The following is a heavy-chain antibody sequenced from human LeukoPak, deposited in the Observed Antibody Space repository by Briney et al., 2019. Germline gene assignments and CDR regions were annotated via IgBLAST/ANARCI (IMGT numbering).Heavy chain of an antibody. V-gene: IGHV1-18*01. CDR1: GYTFTSYG. J-gene: IGHJ4*02. CDR2: ISAYNVNT. D-gene: IGHD2-2*01. CDR3: ARTYCSSTSCYSGY. Sequence: GASVKVSCKASGYTFTSYGISWVRQAPGQGLEWMGWISAYNVNTNYAQKLQGRVTMTTDTSTSTAYMELRSLRSDDTAVYYCARTYCSSTSCYSGYWGQGTLVTVSS.